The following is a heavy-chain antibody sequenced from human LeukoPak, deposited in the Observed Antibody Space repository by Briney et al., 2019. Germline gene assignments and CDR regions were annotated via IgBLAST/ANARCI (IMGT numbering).Heavy chain of an antibody. CDR2: INPNSGGT. CDR1: GYTFTGYY. V-gene: IGHV1-2*02. CDR3: ARELITMVRGVIINWGFDP. D-gene: IGHD3-10*01. Sequence: RASVKVSCKASGYTFTGYYMHWVRQAPGQGLEWMGWINPNSGGTNYAQKFQGRVTMTRDTSISTAYMELSRLRSDDTAVYYCARELITMVRGVIINWGFDPWGQGTLVTVSS. J-gene: IGHJ5*02.